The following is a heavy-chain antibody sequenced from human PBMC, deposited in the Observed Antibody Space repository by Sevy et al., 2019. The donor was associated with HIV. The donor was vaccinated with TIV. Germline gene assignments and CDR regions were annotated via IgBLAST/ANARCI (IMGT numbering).Heavy chain of an antibody. CDR2: ISAYNGNT. Sequence: ASVKVSCKASGYTFTSYGISWVRQAPGQGLEWMGWISAYNGNTNYAQKLQGRVTMTTDTSTSTAYMELRGLGSDDTAGYYCAGEGDSQNDYGDLWGQGTLVTVSS. D-gene: IGHD4-17*01. CDR1: GYTFTSYG. CDR3: AGEGDSQNDYGDL. V-gene: IGHV1-18*01. J-gene: IGHJ4*02.